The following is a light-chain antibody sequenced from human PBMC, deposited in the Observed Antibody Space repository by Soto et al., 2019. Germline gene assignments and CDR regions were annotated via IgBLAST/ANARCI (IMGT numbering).Light chain of an antibody. V-gene: IGKV1-39*01. CDR1: QSISSY. CDR2: SAS. Sequence: DVQMTQSPSSLSASVGDRVTITCRASQSISSYLNWFQQKPGKAPQYLIQSASTLQSGVPSRFSGSGSGTDFTLTINSLHPEDFATYYCLQVYNFPRTFGQGTKVDIK. CDR3: LQVYNFPRT. J-gene: IGKJ1*01.